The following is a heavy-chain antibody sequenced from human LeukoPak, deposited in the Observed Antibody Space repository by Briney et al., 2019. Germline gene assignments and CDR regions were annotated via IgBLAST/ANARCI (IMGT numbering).Heavy chain of an antibody. V-gene: IGHV3-21*01. CDR3: AREVIGGNSA. J-gene: IGHJ4*02. Sequence: KPGESLRLSCAASGFRFSTYDANWVRQAPGKGLEWVASISASTTYIYYADSVKGRFTISRDDAKNSLYLQMSSLRADDTAVYYCAREVIGGNSAWGQGTLVTVSS. CDR2: ISASTTYI. CDR1: GFRFSTYD. D-gene: IGHD4-23*01.